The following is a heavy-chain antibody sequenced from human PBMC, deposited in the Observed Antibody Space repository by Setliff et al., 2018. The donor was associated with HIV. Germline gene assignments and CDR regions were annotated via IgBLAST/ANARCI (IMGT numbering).Heavy chain of an antibody. CDR1: GYTFNSYG. Sequence: ASVKVSCKTSGYTFNSYGISWVRQAPGQGLEWMGWINPNNGNTHYAQKVVGRVSMTTDTSTSTAYMEVTSLGSDDMAVYYCARSLGYCTGGSCYFDHWGQGTLVTVSS. CDR2: INPNNGNT. V-gene: IGHV1-18*03. CDR3: ARSLGYCTGGSCYFDH. J-gene: IGHJ4*02. D-gene: IGHD2-15*01.